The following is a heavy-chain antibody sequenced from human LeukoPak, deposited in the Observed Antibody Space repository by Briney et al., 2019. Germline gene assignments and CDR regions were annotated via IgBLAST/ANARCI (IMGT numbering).Heavy chain of an antibody. V-gene: IGHV1-69*01. CDR2: IIPIFGTA. J-gene: IGHJ4*02. Sequence: SVKVSCKASGGTFSSYAISWVRQAPGQGLEWMGGIIPIFGTANYAQKFQGRVTITADESTSTAYMELSSLRSEDTAVYYCARDGYSSSWGLTNWGQGTLVTVSS. CDR3: ARDGYSSSWGLTN. D-gene: IGHD6-13*01. CDR1: GGTFSSYA.